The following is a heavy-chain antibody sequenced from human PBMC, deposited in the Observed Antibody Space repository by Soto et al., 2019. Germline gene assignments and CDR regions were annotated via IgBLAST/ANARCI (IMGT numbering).Heavy chain of an antibody. Sequence: QVQLVQSGAEVKKPGASVKVSCKASGYTFTSYGISWVRQAPGQGLEWMGWISAYNGNTNYAQKLQGRVTMTTDTTTSHGFMELGRLRSYDTAGDFCAGAPPVRVPPFDLLGQGTPVPGSS. D-gene: IGHD1-1*01. J-gene: IGHJ4*02. CDR3: AGAPPVRVPPFDL. CDR2: ISAYNGNT. CDR1: GYTFTSYG. V-gene: IGHV1-18*01.